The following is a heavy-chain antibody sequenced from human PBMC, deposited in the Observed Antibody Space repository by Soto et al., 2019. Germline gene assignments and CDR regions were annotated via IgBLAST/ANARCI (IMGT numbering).Heavy chain of an antibody. CDR3: AAGGGLPRYY. D-gene: IGHD5-12*01. CDR1: GRSLTSSY. V-gene: IGHV4-59*04. CDR2: IYHSGST. Sequence: SETLSLTFIVSGRSLTSSYCSWFRQPPGKGLEWIGYIYHSGSTYYNPSLKSRVTISVDRSKNQFSLKLSSVTAADTAVYYCAAGGGLPRYYWGQGTLVTVSS. J-gene: IGHJ4*02.